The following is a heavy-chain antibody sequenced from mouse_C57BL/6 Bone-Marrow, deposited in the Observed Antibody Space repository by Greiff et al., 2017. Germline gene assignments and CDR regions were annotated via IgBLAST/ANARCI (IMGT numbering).Heavy chain of an antibody. CDR1: GYTFTSYW. V-gene: IGHV1-72*01. CDR2: IDPNSGGT. J-gene: IGHJ1*03. CDR3: ARYGTTVVADWYFDV. Sequence: QVQLQQPGAELVKPGASVKLSCKASGYTFTSYWMNWVKQRTGRGLEWIGRIDPNSGGTKYNEKFKSKATLTADKPSSTAYMPLSSLTSEDSAVYYCARYGTTVVADWYFDVWGTGTTVTVSS. D-gene: IGHD1-1*01.